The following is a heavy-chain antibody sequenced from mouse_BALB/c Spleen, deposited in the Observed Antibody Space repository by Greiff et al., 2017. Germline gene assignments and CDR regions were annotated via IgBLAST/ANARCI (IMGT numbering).Heavy chain of an antibody. D-gene: IGHD2-10*02. CDR1: GFTFSSFG. V-gene: IGHV5-17*02. CDR3: ARSPYGNYRYYYAMDY. Sequence: EVHLVESGGGLVQPGGSRKLSCAASGFTFSSFGMHWVRQAPEKGLEWVAYISSGSSTIYYADTVKGRFTISRDNPKNTLFLQMTRLRSEDTAMYYCARSPYGNYRYYYAMDYWGQGTSVTVSS. J-gene: IGHJ4*01. CDR2: ISSGSSTI.